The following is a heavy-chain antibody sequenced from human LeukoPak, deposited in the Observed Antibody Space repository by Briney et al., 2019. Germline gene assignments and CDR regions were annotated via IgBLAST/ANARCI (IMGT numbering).Heavy chain of an antibody. Sequence: PSETLSLTCTVSGGSISSYYWSWIRQPPGKGLEWIGYIYYSGSTNYNPSLKSRVTISVDTSKNQFPLKLSSVTAADTAVYYCARSRYSYGSGFDYWGQGTLVTVSS. CDR1: GGSISSYY. CDR2: IYYSGST. CDR3: ARSRYSYGSGFDY. V-gene: IGHV4-59*01. J-gene: IGHJ4*02. D-gene: IGHD5-18*01.